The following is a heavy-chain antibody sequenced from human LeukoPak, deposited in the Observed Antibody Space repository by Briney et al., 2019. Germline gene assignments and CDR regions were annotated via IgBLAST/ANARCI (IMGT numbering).Heavy chain of an antibody. CDR1: GGSFSGYY. D-gene: IGHD3-10*01. CDR2: INHSGST. V-gene: IGHV4-34*01. J-gene: IGHJ4*02. CDR3: ASDGQYYYGSGGQFDY. Sequence: PSETLSLTCAVYGGSFSGYYWSWIRQPPGKGLEWIGEINHSGSTNYNPSLKSRVTISVDTSKNQFSLKLSSVTAADTAVYYCASDGQYYYGSGGQFDYWGQGTLVTVSS.